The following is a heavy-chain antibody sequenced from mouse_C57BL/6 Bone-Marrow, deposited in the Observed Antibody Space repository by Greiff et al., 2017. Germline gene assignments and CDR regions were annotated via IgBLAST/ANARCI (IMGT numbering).Heavy chain of an antibody. CDR3: TTAAFYGSSPSYFDY. V-gene: IGHV14-1*01. CDR1: GFNIKDYY. CDR2: LDPEDGDT. D-gene: IGHD1-1*01. J-gene: IGHJ2*01. Sequence: VQLQQSGAELVRPGASVKLSCTASGFNIKDYYMHWVKPRPEQGLEWIGRLDPEDGDTEYAPKFPGKATMTADTSSNTAYLQLSSLTSEDTAVFYCTTAAFYGSSPSYFDYWGQGTTLTVSS.